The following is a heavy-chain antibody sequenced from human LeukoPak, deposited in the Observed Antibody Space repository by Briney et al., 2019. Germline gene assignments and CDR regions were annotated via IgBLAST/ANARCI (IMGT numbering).Heavy chain of an antibody. CDR1: GFSFNSDW. V-gene: IGHV3-7*01. Sequence: TGGSLRLSCAASGFSFNSDWMDWVRQAPGKGLEWVANIKHDESEKNYLDSVKGRFTISRDNAQNSLYLQMNGLRVEDTAVYCCTRRLDDWGQGTLVTVSS. CDR3: TRRLDD. D-gene: IGHD3-16*01. CDR2: IKHDESEK. J-gene: IGHJ4*02.